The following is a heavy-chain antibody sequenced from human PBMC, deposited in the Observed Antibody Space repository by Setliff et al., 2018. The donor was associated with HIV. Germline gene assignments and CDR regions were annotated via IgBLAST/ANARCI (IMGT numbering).Heavy chain of an antibody. D-gene: IGHD2-8*02. Sequence: GGSLRLSCAASGFSFNIYGMSWVRQAPGKGLEWVSAISGSGGSTYYADSVKGRFTISRDNSKNTLYMQMNSLRADDTAVYYCATARPRHLVSTNPPYYFDYWGQGTLVTVSS. CDR1: GFSFNIYG. J-gene: IGHJ4*02. V-gene: IGHV3-23*01. CDR2: ISGSGGST. CDR3: ATARPRHLVSTNPPYYFDY.